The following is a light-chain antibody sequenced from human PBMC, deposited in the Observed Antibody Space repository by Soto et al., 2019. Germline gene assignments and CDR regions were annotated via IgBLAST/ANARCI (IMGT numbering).Light chain of an antibody. J-gene: IGKJ1*01. CDR1: QSISSW. V-gene: IGKV1-5*03. Sequence: DIQMTQSPSTLSASVGDRVNISCRASQSISSWLAWYQQKPGKAPKLLIYKASSVESGVPSRFSGSGSGTEFTLTISSLQHDDLATYYCQQYNSYPWTFDQGTKVEI. CDR3: QQYNSYPWT. CDR2: KAS.